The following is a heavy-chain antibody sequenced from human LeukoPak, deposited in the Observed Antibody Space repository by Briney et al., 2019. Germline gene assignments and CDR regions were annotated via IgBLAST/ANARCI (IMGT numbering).Heavy chain of an antibody. CDR3: ARDRYYDSSGYPTGYYYYMDV. V-gene: IGHV1-2*02. CDR1: GYTFTRYY. Sequence: ASVKVSCKASGYTFTRYYMHWVRQAPGQGLEWMGWINPNSGGTNYAQKFQGRVTMTRDTSISTAYMELSRLRPDDTAVYYCARDRYYDSSGYPTGYYYYMDVWGKGTTVTVSS. J-gene: IGHJ6*03. CDR2: INPNSGGT. D-gene: IGHD3-22*01.